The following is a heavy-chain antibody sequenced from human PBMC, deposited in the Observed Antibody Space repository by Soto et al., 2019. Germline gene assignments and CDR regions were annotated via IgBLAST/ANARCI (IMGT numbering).Heavy chain of an antibody. J-gene: IGHJ5*02. V-gene: IGHV4-59*12. CDR1: GGSISSYY. Sequence: SETLSLTCTVSGGSISSYYWSWIRQPPGKGLEWIGYIYYSGSTNYNPSLKSRVTISVDTSKNQFSLKLSSVTAADTAVYYCARGRVWGTPHNWFDPWGQGTLVTVSS. CDR2: IYYSGST. CDR3: ARGRVWGTPHNWFDP. D-gene: IGHD3-16*01.